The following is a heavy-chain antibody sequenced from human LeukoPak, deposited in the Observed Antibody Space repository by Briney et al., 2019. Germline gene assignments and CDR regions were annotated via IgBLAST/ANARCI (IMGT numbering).Heavy chain of an antibody. CDR1: GYTYTGYY. D-gene: IGHD6-6*01. J-gene: IGHJ4*02. V-gene: IGHV1-2*02. Sequence: ASVKVSCKASGYTYTGYYMHWVRQAPGQGLEWMGWINPNSGGTNYAQKFQGRVTMTRDTSISTAYMELSRLRSDDTAVYYCARDSSSSEGGDYWGQGTLVTVSS. CDR2: INPNSGGT. CDR3: ARDSSSSEGGDY.